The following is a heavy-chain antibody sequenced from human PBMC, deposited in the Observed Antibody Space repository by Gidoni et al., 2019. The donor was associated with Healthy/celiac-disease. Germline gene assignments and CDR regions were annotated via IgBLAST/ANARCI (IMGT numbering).Heavy chain of an antibody. D-gene: IGHD3-10*01. Sequence: QVQLVESGGGLVKPGGSLRLSCAASGFTFSDYYMSWIRQAPVKGLEWVSYISSSSSYTNYADSVKGRFTISRDNAKNALYLQMNSLRAEDTAVYYCARNYYGSGSSPVDYWGQGTLVTVSS. CDR1: GFTFSDYY. J-gene: IGHJ4*02. CDR3: ARNYYGSGSSPVDY. V-gene: IGHV3-11*05. CDR2: ISSSSSYT.